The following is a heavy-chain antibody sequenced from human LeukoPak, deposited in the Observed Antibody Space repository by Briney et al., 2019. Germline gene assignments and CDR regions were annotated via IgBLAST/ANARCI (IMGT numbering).Heavy chain of an antibody. J-gene: IGHJ5*02. CDR1: GFTVSSNY. CDR3: AREIHWNDPNWFDP. CDR2: IYSGGST. Sequence: GGSLRLSCAASGFTVSSNYMSWVRQAPGKGLEWVSVIYSGGSTYYADSVKGRFTISRDNSKNTLYLQMNSLRAEDTAVYYCAREIHWNDPNWFDPWGQGTLVTVSS. D-gene: IGHD1-1*01. V-gene: IGHV3-53*01.